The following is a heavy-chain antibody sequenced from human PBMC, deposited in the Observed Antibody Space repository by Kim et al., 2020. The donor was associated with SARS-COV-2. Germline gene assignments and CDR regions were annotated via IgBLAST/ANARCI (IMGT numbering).Heavy chain of an antibody. CDR2: IKHSGST. CDR3: AREAKRSITMVRGVILAP. J-gene: IGHJ4*02. Sequence: SETLSLTCAVYGWSFSGYYWSWIRQPPGKGLEWIGEIKHSGSTNYNPSLKSRVTISVDTSKNQFSLKLSSVTAADTAVYYCAREAKRSITMVRGVILAPWGQGTLVTVSS. CDR1: GWSFSGYY. D-gene: IGHD3-10*01. V-gene: IGHV4-34*01.